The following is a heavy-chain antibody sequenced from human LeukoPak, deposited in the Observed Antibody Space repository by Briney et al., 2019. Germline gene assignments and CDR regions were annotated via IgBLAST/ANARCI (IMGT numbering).Heavy chain of an antibody. D-gene: IGHD2-2*01. CDR2: IYHSGST. CDR3: ARGKDSRYDNWFDP. Sequence: SQTLSLTCAVSGGSISSGGYSWSWIRQPPGKGLEWIGYIYHSGSTYYNPSPKSRVTISVDRSKNQFSLKLSSVTAADTAVYYCARGKDSRYDNWFDPWGQGTLSPSPQ. V-gene: IGHV4-30-2*01. J-gene: IGHJ5*02. CDR1: GGSISSGGYS.